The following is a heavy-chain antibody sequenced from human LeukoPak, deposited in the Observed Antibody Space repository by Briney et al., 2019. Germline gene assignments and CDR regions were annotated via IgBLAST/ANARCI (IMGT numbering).Heavy chain of an antibody. CDR2: IYYSGST. Sequence: PSETLSLTCTVSGGSISSSSYYWGWIRQPPGKGLEWIGSIYYSGSTYYNPSLKSRVTISVDTSKNQFSLKLSSVTAADTAVYYCARVAVSRAFYYYYYMDVWGKGTTVTVSS. D-gene: IGHD3-16*01. V-gene: IGHV4-39*07. CDR1: GGSISSSSYY. J-gene: IGHJ6*03. CDR3: ARVAVSRAFYYYYYMDV.